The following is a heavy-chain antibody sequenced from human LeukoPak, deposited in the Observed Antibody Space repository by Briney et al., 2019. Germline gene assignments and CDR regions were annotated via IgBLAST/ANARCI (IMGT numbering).Heavy chain of an antibody. CDR1: GFTFSSDA. V-gene: IGHV3-23*01. CDR3: AKGIFYGDYVAFDI. CDR2: ISGSGGST. J-gene: IGHJ3*02. Sequence: GGSLRLSCAASGFTFSSDAMSWVHQAPGKGLEWVSAISGSGGSTYYADSVKGRFTISRDNSKNTLYLQMNSLRAEDTAVYYCAKGIFYGDYVAFDIWGQGTMVTVSS. D-gene: IGHD4-17*01.